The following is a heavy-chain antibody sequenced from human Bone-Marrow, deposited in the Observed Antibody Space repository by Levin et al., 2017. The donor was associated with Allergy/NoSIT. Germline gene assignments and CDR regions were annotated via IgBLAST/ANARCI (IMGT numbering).Heavy chain of an antibody. CDR2: IKQDGSEK. Sequence: GESLKISCAASGFTFSSYWMSWVRQAPGKGLEWVANIKQDGSEKYYVDSVKGRFTISRDNAKNSLYLQMNSLRAEDTAVYYCARDGLLRYFDWLTSTIHPMDVWGQGTTVTVSS. J-gene: IGHJ6*02. CDR3: ARDGLLRYFDWLTSTIHPMDV. V-gene: IGHV3-7*01. D-gene: IGHD3-9*01. CDR1: GFTFSSYW.